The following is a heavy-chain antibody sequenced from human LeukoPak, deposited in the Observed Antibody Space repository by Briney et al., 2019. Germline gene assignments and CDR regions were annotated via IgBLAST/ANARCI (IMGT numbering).Heavy chain of an antibody. J-gene: IGHJ4*02. V-gene: IGHV3-11*01. D-gene: IGHD3-3*01. Sequence: GGSLRLSCAASGFTFSDYYMSWIRQAPGKGLEWVSYISSSGSTIYYADSVKGRFTISRDNAKNSLYLRMNSLRAEDTAVYYCAREYYDFWSGYYTEGYWGQGTLVTVSS. CDR3: AREYYDFWSGYYTEGY. CDR1: GFTFSDYY. CDR2: ISSSGSTI.